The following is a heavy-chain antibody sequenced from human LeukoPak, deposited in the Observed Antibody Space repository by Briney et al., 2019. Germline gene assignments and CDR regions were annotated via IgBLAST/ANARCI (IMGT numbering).Heavy chain of an antibody. J-gene: IGHJ4*02. CDR3: AREGLAYYYDSSGYYYAVDY. CDR1: GYTFTSYG. CDR2: IIAYNGNT. V-gene: IGHV1-18*01. Sequence: ASVKVSCKASGYTFTSYGISWVRQAPGQGLEWMGWIIAYNGNTNYAQKLQGRVTMTTDTSTSTAYMELRSLRSDDTAVYYCAREGLAYYYDSSGYYYAVDYWGQGTLVTVSS. D-gene: IGHD3-22*01.